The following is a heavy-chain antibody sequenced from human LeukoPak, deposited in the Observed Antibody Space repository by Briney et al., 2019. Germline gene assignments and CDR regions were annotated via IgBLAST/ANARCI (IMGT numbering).Heavy chain of an antibody. CDR3: VKGLRLLDV. J-gene: IGHJ6*04. Sequence: GGSLRLSCAASGFSFSAYAMTWVRQAPGKGLEWVSTISFGGTFYADSVKGRFILSRDDSKDTLWLQMDRLRPEDTALYYCVKGLRLLDVWGKGTTVTVSS. V-gene: IGHV3-23*01. D-gene: IGHD6-6*01. CDR1: GFSFSAYA. CDR2: ISFGGT.